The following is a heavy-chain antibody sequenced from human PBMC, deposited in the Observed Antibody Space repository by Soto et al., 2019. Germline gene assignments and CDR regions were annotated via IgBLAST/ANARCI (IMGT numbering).Heavy chain of an antibody. CDR3: AGDDYDSSGYYYAHLDY. CDR1: GFTFSSYS. Sequence: EVQLVESGGGLVKPGGSLRLSCAASGFTFSSYSMNWVRQAPGKGLEWVSSISSSSSYIYYADSVKGRFTISRDNAKNSLYLQMNSLRAEDTAVYYCAGDDYDSSGYYYAHLDYWGQGTLVTVSS. J-gene: IGHJ4*02. D-gene: IGHD3-22*01. V-gene: IGHV3-21*01. CDR2: ISSSSSYI.